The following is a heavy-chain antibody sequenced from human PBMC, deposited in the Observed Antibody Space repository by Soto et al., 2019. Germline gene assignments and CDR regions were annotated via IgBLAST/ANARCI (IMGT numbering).Heavy chain of an antibody. V-gene: IGHV1-18*01. CDR1: GYTFTSYG. D-gene: IGHD1-7*01. Sequence: QVQLVQSGAEVKKPGASVKVSCKASGYTFTSYGISWVRQAPGQGLEWMGWISAYNGNTNYAQKLQGRVTMTTDTSTSTAYMKLRSLRSDDTAVYYCARERPPPRHELNWFDPWGQGTLVTVSS. CDR3: ARERPPPRHELNWFDP. J-gene: IGHJ5*02. CDR2: ISAYNGNT.